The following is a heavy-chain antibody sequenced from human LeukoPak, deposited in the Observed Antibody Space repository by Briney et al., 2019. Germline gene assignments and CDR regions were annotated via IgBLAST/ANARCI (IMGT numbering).Heavy chain of an antibody. CDR2: ISYDGSNK. Sequence: GGSLRLSCAASGFTFSSYAMHWVRQASGKGLEWVAVISYDGSNKYYADSVKGRFTISRDNAKNSLYLQMNSLRAEDTAVYYCARDRSYDFWSGYSDYWGQGTLVTVSS. V-gene: IGHV3-30-3*01. CDR3: ARDRSYDFWSGYSDY. J-gene: IGHJ4*02. D-gene: IGHD3-3*01. CDR1: GFTFSSYA.